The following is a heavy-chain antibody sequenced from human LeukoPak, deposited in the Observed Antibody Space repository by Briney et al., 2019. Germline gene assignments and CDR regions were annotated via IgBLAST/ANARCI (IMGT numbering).Heavy chain of an antibody. D-gene: IGHD3-10*01. Sequence: GGSLRLSCAASGFTFSSYWMSWVRQAPGKGLEWVANIKQDGSEKYYVDSVEGRFTISRDNAKNSLYLQMNSLRAEDTAVYYCARDQYGSGSYYRHLYYYYYYYMDVWGKGTTVTVSS. V-gene: IGHV3-7*01. CDR1: GFTFSSYW. CDR3: ARDQYGSGSYYRHLYYYYYYYMDV. J-gene: IGHJ6*03. CDR2: IKQDGSEK.